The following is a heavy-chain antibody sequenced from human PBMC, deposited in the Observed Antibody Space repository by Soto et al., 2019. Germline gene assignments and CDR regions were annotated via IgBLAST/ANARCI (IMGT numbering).Heavy chain of an antibody. Sequence: EVQLLESGGGLVQPGGSLRLSGAASGFTFSSYAKSWVRQAPGKGLEWVSAMSGSGGSTYYADSVKGRFTISRDNSKNTLYLQMNSLRAEDTAVYYCAKGEGNIVVVPAAIYWVYWGQGTLVTVSS. CDR1: GFTFSSYA. CDR2: MSGSGGST. D-gene: IGHD2-2*02. V-gene: IGHV3-23*01. J-gene: IGHJ4*02. CDR3: AKGEGNIVVVPAAIYWVY.